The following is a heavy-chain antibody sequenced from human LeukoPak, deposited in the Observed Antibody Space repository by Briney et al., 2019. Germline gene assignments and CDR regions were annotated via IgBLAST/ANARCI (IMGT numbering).Heavy chain of an antibody. J-gene: IGHJ4*02. Sequence: PGGSLRLSCAASGFTFSSYSMNWVRQAPGKGLEWVSSISSSSSYIYYADSVKGRFTISRDNAKNSLYLQMNSLRAEDTAVYYCARGRGGSIAARPSDYWGQGTLVTVSS. CDR3: ARGRGGSIAARPSDY. CDR1: GFTFSSYS. V-gene: IGHV3-21*01. CDR2: ISSSSSYI. D-gene: IGHD6-6*01.